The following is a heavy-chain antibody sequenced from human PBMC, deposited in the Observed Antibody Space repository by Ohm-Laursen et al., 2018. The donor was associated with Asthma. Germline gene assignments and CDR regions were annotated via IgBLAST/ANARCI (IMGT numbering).Heavy chain of an antibody. CDR3: AVRTTSAGFDV. V-gene: IGHV3-48*01. J-gene: IGHJ6*02. Sequence: SLRLSCTASGFTFSSYSMNWVRQAPGKGLEWVSYITSYSSTTYYADSVKGRFTISRDNAKNSLYLQMNSLRAQDTAVYYCAVRTTSAGFDVWGRGTTVTVSS. CDR2: ITSYSSTT. CDR1: GFTFSSYS. D-gene: IGHD1-1*01.